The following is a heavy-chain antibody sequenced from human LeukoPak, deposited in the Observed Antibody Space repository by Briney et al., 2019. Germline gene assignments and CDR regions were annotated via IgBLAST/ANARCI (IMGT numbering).Heavy chain of an antibody. J-gene: IGHJ5*02. CDR3: ARGSSYYDSSGYLDWFDP. D-gene: IGHD3-22*01. Sequence: SETLSLTCTVSGGSISSYYWSWIRQPPGKGPEWIGYIYYSGSTNYKPSLKSRVTISVATSKNQFSLKLSSVTAAHTAVYYCARGSSYYDSSGYLDWFDPWGQGTLVTVSS. V-gene: IGHV4-59*12. CDR2: IYYSGST. CDR1: GGSISSYY.